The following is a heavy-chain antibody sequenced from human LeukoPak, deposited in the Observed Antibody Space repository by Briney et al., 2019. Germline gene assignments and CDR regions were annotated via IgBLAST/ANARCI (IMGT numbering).Heavy chain of an antibody. J-gene: IGHJ4*02. CDR1: GGSISSNTYF. V-gene: IGHV4-39*02. CDR2: IRYSGST. CDR3: ARDQRGGTMIVVAPRGGFDY. Sequence: SETLSLTCNVSGGSISSNTYFWGWIRRPPGKGLEWIGSIRYSGSTYYNPSLKSRVTISVDTSNNQFSLNLSSLTAADTAVYYCARDQRGGTMIVVAPRGGFDYWGQGTLVTVSS. D-gene: IGHD3-22*01.